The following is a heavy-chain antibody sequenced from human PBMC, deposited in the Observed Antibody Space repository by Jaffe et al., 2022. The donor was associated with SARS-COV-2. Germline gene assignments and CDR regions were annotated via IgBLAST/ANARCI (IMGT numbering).Heavy chain of an antibody. J-gene: IGHJ4*02. Sequence: QVQLVESEGGVVQPGRSLRLSCAASGFTFSSYGMHWVRQAPGKGLEWVALASYDETKQSYADSVKGRFSISRDNSNNRLYLQMNNLRTEDTAVYYCAKTDLKHCSSSSCLQSSFDFWGQGTLVTVSS. V-gene: IGHV3-30*18. CDR1: GFTFSSYG. CDR2: ASYDETKQ. D-gene: IGHD2-15*01. CDR3: AKTDLKHCSSSSCLQSSFDF.